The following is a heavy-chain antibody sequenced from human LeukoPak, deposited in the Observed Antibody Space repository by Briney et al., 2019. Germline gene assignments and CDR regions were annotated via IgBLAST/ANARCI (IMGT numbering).Heavy chain of an antibody. V-gene: IGHV3-23*01. CDR1: GFTFSSYA. CDR2: ISGSGGST. Sequence: AGGSQRLSCAASGFTFSSYAMSWVRQAPGKGLEWVSAISGSGGSTYYADSVKGRFTISRDNSKNTLYLQMNSLRAEDTAVYYCAKTYYYDSSGHDAFDIWGQGTMVTVSS. CDR3: AKTYYYDSSGHDAFDI. J-gene: IGHJ3*02. D-gene: IGHD3-22*01.